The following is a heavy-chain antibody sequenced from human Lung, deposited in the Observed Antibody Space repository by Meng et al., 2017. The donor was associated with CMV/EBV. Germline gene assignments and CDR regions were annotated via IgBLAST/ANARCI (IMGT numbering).Heavy chain of an antibody. Sequence: SVKDSCKASGYTFPAHYFHWLRQAPGQGLEWMGWIHPHRGDTNYAQQFQGRVTLTRDTSINTGYMKLTKLTADDTAVYYCARDNNWGPQYWGQGTLVTVSS. CDR3: ARDNNWGPQY. J-gene: IGHJ4*02. CDR1: GYTFPAHY. V-gene: IGHV1-2*02. D-gene: IGHD7-27*01. CDR2: IHPHRGDT.